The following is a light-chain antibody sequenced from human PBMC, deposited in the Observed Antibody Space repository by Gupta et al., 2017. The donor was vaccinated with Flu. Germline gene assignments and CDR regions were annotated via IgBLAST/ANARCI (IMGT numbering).Light chain of an antibody. J-gene: IGLJ3*02. CDR2: EVS. Sequence: QSALTQPVSVSGSPGQSITISCTGTSSDVGGYNYVSYYQQHPGTAPILMIYEVSNRPSGVSNRFSGSKSGTTASPTISVLQAEDEAYYYCTSYTSSSTWVFGGGTKLTVL. CDR1: SSDVGGYNY. CDR3: TSYTSSSTWV. V-gene: IGLV2-14*01.